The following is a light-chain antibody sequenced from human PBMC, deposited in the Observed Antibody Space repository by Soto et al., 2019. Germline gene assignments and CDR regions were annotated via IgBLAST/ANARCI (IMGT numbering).Light chain of an antibody. J-gene: IGLJ1*01. V-gene: IGLV2-14*01. CDR3: SSYTISSTYV. CDR1: SSDIGGYTY. CDR2: EVS. Sequence: QSVLTQPASVSGSPGQSITISCTGTSSDIGGYTYVSWYQQHPGKAPKLLIYEVSNRPSGVSNRFSGSKSDNTASLTISGLQAEDEADYYCSSYTISSTYVFGTGTKVTLL.